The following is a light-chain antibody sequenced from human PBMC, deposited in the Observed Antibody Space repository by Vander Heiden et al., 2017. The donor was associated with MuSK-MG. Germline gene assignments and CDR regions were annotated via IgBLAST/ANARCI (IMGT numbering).Light chain of an antibody. CDR2: DAS. J-gene: IGKJ1*01. CDR1: QSISSW. CDR3: QQYNSYL. Sequence: DIQMTQSPSTLSASVGDRVTITCRASQSISSWLAWDQQKPGKAPKLLIYDASSLESGVQSRFSGSGSGTEFTLTSSSLQPDDFATYYCQQYNSYLFGQGTKVEIK. V-gene: IGKV1-5*01.